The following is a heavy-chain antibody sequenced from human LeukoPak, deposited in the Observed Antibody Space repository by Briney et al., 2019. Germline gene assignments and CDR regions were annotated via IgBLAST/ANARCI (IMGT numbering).Heavy chain of an antibody. Sequence: PGGSLRLSCAASGFTFSSYAMSWVRQAPGKGLEWVSAISGSGGSTYYADSVKGRFTISRDNSKNTLYLQMNSLRAEDTAVYYCARSLYGDYGGAYYFDYWGQGTLVTVSS. D-gene: IGHD4-17*01. CDR1: GFTFSSYA. J-gene: IGHJ4*02. CDR2: ISGSGGST. V-gene: IGHV3-23*01. CDR3: ARSLYGDYGGAYYFDY.